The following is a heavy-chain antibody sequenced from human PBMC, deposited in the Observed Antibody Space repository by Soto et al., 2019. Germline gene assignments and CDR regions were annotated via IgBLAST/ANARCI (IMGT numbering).Heavy chain of an antibody. CDR3: ARAGVVGATALDY. J-gene: IGHJ4*02. CDR2: MYHSGST. V-gene: IGHV4-30-2*01. CDR1: GGSISSGGYS. Sequence: QLQLQESGSGLVKPSQTLSLTCAVSGGSISSGGYSWSWIRQPPGKGLEWIGYMYHSGSTYYNPSLRGRVTISVDRSKNQFSLKLSSVTAADTAVYYCARAGVVGATALDYWGQGTLVTVSS. D-gene: IGHD1-26*01.